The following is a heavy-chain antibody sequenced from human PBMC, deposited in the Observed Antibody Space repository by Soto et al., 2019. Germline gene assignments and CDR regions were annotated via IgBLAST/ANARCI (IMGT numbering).Heavy chain of an antibody. CDR1: GFTFNTYA. Sequence: WWSLRLSCSASGFTFNTYAMSWVRQAPGQGLEWVSAISGSGFSTYYADSVKGRFSISSDSSKNTLFLQMNSLRADDTAVYFCATFTFGRPFDTWGQGTMVTVSS. CDR3: ATFTFGRPFDT. D-gene: IGHD3-16*01. V-gene: IGHV3-23*01. J-gene: IGHJ3*02. CDR2: ISGSGFST.